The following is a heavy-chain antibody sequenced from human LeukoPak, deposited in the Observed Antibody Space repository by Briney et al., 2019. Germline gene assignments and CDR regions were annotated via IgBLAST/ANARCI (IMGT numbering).Heavy chain of an antibody. CDR2: ISWNSGSI. CDR1: GFTFDDYA. Sequence: GGSLRLSCAASGFTFDDYAMHWVRQAPGKGLEWVSGISWNSGSIGYADSVKGRFTISRDNAKNSLYLQMNSLRAEDTALYYCAKGDYYDSSGYGYFDYWGQGTLVTVSS. CDR3: AKGDYYDSSGYGYFDY. J-gene: IGHJ4*02. D-gene: IGHD3-22*01. V-gene: IGHV3-9*01.